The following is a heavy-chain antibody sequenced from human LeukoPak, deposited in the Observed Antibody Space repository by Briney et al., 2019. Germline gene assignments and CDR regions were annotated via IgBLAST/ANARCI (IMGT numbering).Heavy chain of an antibody. J-gene: IGHJ4*02. CDR2: ISGSGGST. CDR1: GFTFSIYA. CDR3: ISSIGGGSGHLGY. D-gene: IGHD3-10*01. Sequence: PGGSLRLSCAASGFTFSIYAMSWVRQAPGKGLEWVSAISGSGGSTYYADSVKGRFTISRDNSKNTLYLQMNSLRAEDTAVYYCISSIGGGSGHLGYWGQETLVTVSS. V-gene: IGHV3-23*01.